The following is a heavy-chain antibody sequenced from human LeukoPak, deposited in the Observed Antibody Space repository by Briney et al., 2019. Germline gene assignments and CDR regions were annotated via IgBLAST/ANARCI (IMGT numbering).Heavy chain of an antibody. CDR2: IKQDGSEK. Sequence: GGSLRLSCAASGFTFSGYWMSWVRQAPGTGLEGVANIKQDGSEKYYVDSVKGRFTISSDNAQNSLYLQMNSLRAEDTAVYFCARARYSSGWYGYFDYWGQGILVTVSS. CDR1: GFTFSGYW. CDR3: ARARYSSGWYGYFDY. V-gene: IGHV3-7*04. J-gene: IGHJ4*02. D-gene: IGHD6-19*01.